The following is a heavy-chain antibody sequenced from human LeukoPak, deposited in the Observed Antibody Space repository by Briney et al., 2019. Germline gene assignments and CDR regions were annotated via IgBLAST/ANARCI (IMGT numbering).Heavy chain of an antibody. V-gene: IGHV1-2*02. J-gene: IGHJ4*02. CDR2: INPKNGGT. CDR3: ARDVMFNC. CDR1: GYTFTGYY. Sequence: ASVKVSCKASGYTFTGYYIYWVRQAPGQGLEWMGWINPKNGGTSYSQKFQGRVTMTRDTSISTVYMELNRLTSDDTAVYYCARDVMFNCWGQGTLVTVSS.